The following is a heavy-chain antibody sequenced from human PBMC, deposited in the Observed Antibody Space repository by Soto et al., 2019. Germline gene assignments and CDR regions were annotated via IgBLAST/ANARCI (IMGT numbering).Heavy chain of an antibody. V-gene: IGHV1-69*04. Sequence: ASVKVSCKASGGTFSSYTISWVRQAPGQGLEWMGRIIPILGIANYAQKFQGRVTITADKSTSTAYMELSSLRSEDTAVYYCATDLGFSLPAARNYFDYWGQGTLVTVSS. CDR2: IIPILGIA. CDR1: GGTFSSYT. D-gene: IGHD2-2*01. J-gene: IGHJ4*02. CDR3: ATDLGFSLPAARNYFDY.